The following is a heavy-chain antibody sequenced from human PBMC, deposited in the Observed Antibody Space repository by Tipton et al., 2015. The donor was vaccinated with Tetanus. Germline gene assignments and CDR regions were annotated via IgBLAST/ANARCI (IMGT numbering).Heavy chain of an antibody. CDR3: ARHILANYYDSSGYYSGTDAFDI. V-gene: IGHV2-70*04. D-gene: IGHD3-22*01. Sequence: LVKPTQTLTLTCTFSGFSLSTGGMHVSWIRQPPGKALEWLARIDRDDDKFYSTSLKTRLTISKDTSKNQVVLTMSNGDPVDTATYPCARHILANYYDSSGYYSGTDAFDIWGLGTMVTVSS. CDR1: GFSLSTGGMH. J-gene: IGHJ3*02. CDR2: IDRDDDK.